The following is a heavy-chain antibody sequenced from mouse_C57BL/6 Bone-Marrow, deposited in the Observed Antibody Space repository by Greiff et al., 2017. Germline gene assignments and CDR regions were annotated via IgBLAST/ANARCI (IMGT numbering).Heavy chain of an antibody. Sequence: VQLQQSGAELVKPGASVKMSCKASGYTFTSYWITWVKQRPGQGLEWIGDIYPGSGSTNYNEKFKSKATLTVDTSSSTAYMQLSSLTSEDSAVYYCASRGKPYYYAMDYWGQGTSVTVSS. J-gene: IGHJ4*01. V-gene: IGHV1-55*01. CDR3: ASRGKPYYYAMDY. CDR1: GYTFTSYW. CDR2: IYPGSGST.